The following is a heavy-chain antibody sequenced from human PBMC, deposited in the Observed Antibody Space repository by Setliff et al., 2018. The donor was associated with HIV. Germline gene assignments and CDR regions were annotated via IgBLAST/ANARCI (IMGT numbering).Heavy chain of an antibody. CDR2: ICHTGST. CDR1: DGSFSDYY. CDR3: ARGRHYYDILTDYYKEVEYFHY. Sequence: PSETPSLTCAVYDGSFSDYYWTWIRQTPGKGLEWIGEICHTGSTNYNPSLKSRVTISVDTSKNQFSLRLTSVTAADTAVYYCARGRHYYDILTDYYKEVEYFHYWGQGTVVTVSS. V-gene: IGHV4-34*01. J-gene: IGHJ4*01. D-gene: IGHD3-9*01.